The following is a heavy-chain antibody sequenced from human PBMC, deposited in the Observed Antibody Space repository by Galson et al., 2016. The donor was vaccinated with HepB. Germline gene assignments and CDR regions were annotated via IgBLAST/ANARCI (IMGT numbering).Heavy chain of an antibody. Sequence: PGKVLEWIGEIIHTGNTNYNPSLKSRLTISVDTSKNHFSLKLSSVTAVDTAVYYCARSPDFADPWGQGTLVTVSS. CDR3: ARSPDFADP. J-gene: IGHJ5*02. CDR2: IIHTGNT. V-gene: IGHV4-34*12. D-gene: IGHD2-21*02.